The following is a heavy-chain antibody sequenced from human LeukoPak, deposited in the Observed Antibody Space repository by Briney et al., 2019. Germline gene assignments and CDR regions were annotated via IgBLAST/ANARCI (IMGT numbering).Heavy chain of an antibody. D-gene: IGHD6-13*01. CDR2: ISGSGGGT. V-gene: IGHV3-23*01. CDR1: GFTFSSYA. CDR3: AKDLRIAAAGDDAFDI. J-gene: IGHJ3*02. Sequence: GGSLRLSCAASGFTFSSYAMSWVRQAPGKGLEWVSAISGSGGGTYYADSVKGRFTISRDNSKNTLYLQMNSLRAEDTAVYYCAKDLRIAAAGDDAFDIWGQGTMVTVSS.